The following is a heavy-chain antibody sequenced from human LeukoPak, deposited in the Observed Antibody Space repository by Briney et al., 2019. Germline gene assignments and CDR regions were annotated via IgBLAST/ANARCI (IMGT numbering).Heavy chain of an antibody. J-gene: IGHJ4*02. Sequence: KSGGSLRLSCAASGFTFSNAWMSWVRQAPGKGLEWVGRIKSKTDGGTTDYAAPVKGRFTISRDDSKNTLYLRMNSLKTEDTAVYYCTTGSVGATGNFDYWGQGTLVTVSS. V-gene: IGHV3-15*01. CDR1: GFTFSNAW. CDR3: TTGSVGATGNFDY. D-gene: IGHD1-26*01. CDR2: IKSKTDGGTT.